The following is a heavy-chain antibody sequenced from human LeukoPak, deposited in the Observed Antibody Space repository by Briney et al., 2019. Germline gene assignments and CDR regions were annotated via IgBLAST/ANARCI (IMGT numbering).Heavy chain of an antibody. Sequence: PSETLSLTCSVSGGSITSNYWSWIRQPPAKGLEWIGHVSDGGRTNYSPSLRSRVSISVDTSKNQFSLKLNSVTAADTAVYFCARASTTFDDWGQGTLVTVSS. CDR1: GGSITSNY. J-gene: IGHJ4*02. V-gene: IGHV4-59*01. D-gene: IGHD1-14*01. CDR2: VSDGGRT. CDR3: ARASTTFDD.